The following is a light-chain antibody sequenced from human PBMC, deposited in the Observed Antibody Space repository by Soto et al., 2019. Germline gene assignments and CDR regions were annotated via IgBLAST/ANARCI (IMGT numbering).Light chain of an antibody. V-gene: IGLV2-11*01. CDR3: CSYAGSYTS. CDR2: DVS. J-gene: IGLJ1*01. Sequence: QSALTQPRSVSGSPGQSVTISCTGTSSDVGGYNYVSWYRQHPGKAPKLMIYDVSKRPSGVPDRFSGSKSGNTASLTISGLQAEDEADYYCCSYAGSYTSFGTGTKLTVL. CDR1: SSDVGGYNY.